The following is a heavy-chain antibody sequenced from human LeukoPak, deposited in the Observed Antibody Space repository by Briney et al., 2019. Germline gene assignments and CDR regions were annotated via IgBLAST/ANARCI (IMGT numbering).Heavy chain of an antibody. CDR3: ARDRYDILTRGSHGMDV. CDR2: ISGSGGST. Sequence: GGSLRLSCAASGFTFSSYAMSWVRQAPGKGLEWVSAISGSGGSTYYADSVKGRFTISRENAKNSLYLQMNSLRAGDTAVYYCARDRYDILTRGSHGMDVWGQGTTVTVSS. CDR1: GFTFSSYA. J-gene: IGHJ6*02. V-gene: IGHV3-23*01. D-gene: IGHD3-9*01.